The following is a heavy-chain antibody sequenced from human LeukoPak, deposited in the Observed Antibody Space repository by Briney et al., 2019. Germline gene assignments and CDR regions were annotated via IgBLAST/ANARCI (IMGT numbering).Heavy chain of an antibody. J-gene: IGHJ6*03. V-gene: IGHV1-69*05. CDR1: GGTFSSYA. CDR3: ARDRSSNLTKKYDFWSGYYRGYYYYYMDV. D-gene: IGHD3-3*01. Sequence: SVKVSCKASGGTFSSYAISWVRQAPGQGLEWMRGIIPIFGTANYAQKFQGRVTITTDESTSTAYMELSSLRSEDTAVYYCARDRSSNLTKKYDFWSGYYRGYYYYYMDVWGKGTTVTVSS. CDR2: IIPIFGTA.